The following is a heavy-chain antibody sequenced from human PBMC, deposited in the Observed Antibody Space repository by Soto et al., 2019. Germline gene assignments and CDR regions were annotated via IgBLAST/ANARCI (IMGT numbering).Heavy chain of an antibody. CDR3: AMADTAMVYFDY. CDR1: GFTFSSYW. D-gene: IGHD5-18*01. Sequence: PVGSLRLSCAASGFTFSSYWMHWVRQAPGKGLVWVSRINSDGSSTSYADSVKGRFTISRDNAKNTLYLQMNSLRAEDTAVYYCAMADTAMVYFDYWGQGTLVTVSS. J-gene: IGHJ4*02. V-gene: IGHV3-74*01. CDR2: INSDGSST.